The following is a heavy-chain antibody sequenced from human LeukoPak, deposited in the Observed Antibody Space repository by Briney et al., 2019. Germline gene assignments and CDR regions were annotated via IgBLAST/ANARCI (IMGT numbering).Heavy chain of an antibody. CDR3: PLGATSEPGRAFDI. J-gene: IGHJ3*02. Sequence: PSETLSLTCTVSGDSIRSYWSWIRQPAGKGLEWIGRFYGSGRTDYKPSLKSRVTISVDTSKSQFSLKLSSVTAADTAVYYCPLGATSEPGRAFDIWGQGTMVTVSS. CDR2: FYGSGRT. V-gene: IGHV4-4*07. D-gene: IGHD1-26*01. CDR1: GDSIRSY.